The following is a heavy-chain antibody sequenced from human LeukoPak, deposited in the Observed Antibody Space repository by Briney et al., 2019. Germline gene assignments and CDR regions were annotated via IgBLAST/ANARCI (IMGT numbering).Heavy chain of an antibody. CDR1: GGSISSSIYY. CDR2: VFYNGAT. Sequence: SETLSLTCIVSGGSISSSIYYWAWVRQPPGKGLEWIGTVFYNGATQYSPSRRSRVTISIDTSTNQFSLKLTSVTAADTALYYCARDRGGYDFDYWGQGTLVTVSS. V-gene: IGHV4-39*07. D-gene: IGHD5-12*01. J-gene: IGHJ4*02. CDR3: ARDRGGYDFDY.